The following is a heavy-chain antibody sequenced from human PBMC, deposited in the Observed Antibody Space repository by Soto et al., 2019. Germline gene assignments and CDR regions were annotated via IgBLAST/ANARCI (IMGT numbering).Heavy chain of an antibody. J-gene: IGHJ4*02. CDR2: IYYSGST. V-gene: IGHV4-31*03. D-gene: IGHD1-1*01. CDR3: ARWPQLEPRFDY. CDR1: GGSISSGVYY. Sequence: SETLSLTCTVSGGSISSGVYYCSWIRQHPGKGLEWIGYIYYSGSTYYNPSLKSRVTISVDTSKNQFSLKLSSVTAADTAVYYCARWPQLEPRFDYWGQGTLVTVSS.